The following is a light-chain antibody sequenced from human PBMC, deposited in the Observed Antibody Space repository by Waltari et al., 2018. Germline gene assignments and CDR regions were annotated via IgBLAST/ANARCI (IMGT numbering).Light chain of an antibody. Sequence: QSALTQPASVSGSPGQSITISCTGTSSDVGGFNYVSWYQQHPGKAPKLIIYEVSNRPSGISPRFSGSKSGNTASLTISGLQAEDEADYYCISFTNTKTLVFGGGTKLTVL. CDR3: ISFTNTKTLV. CDR2: EVS. CDR1: SSDVGGFNY. J-gene: IGLJ2*01. V-gene: IGLV2-14*01.